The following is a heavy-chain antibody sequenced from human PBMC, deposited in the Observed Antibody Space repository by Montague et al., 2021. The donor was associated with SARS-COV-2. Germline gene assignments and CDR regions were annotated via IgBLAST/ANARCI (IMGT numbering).Heavy chain of an antibody. D-gene: IGHD3-10*01. CDR3: ARGMIRGVTTPFDY. J-gene: IGHJ4*02. CDR1: SGSIISSGYY. V-gene: IGHV4-39*02. Sequence: ETLSLTCSVPSGSIISSGYYWGWIRQPPGKELEWIGNIYYSGTTYYSPSLQSRGTISVDTSKNHLSLRLSSVTAADTAVYFCARGMIRGVTTPFDYWGQGGQVTVSS. CDR2: IYYSGTT.